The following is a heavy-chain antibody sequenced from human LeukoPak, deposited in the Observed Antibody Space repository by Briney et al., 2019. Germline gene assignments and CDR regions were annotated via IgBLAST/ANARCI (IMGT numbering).Heavy chain of an antibody. Sequence: SETLSLTCTVSSGSISSSNYYWGWIRQPPGKGLEWIGIIKHSGSTNYNPTLRSRVTISVDTSKSQFSLKVNSVTAADTAVYYCARGRKGYSYGRDYSYYYYLDVWGTGTTVTVSS. D-gene: IGHD5-18*01. CDR1: SGSISSSNYY. V-gene: IGHV4-39*07. CDR3: ARGRKGYSYGRDYSYYYYLDV. J-gene: IGHJ6*03. CDR2: IKHSGST.